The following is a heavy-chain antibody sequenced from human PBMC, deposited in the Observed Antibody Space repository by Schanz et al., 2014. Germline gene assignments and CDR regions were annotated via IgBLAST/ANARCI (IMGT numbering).Heavy chain of an antibody. D-gene: IGHD1-1*01. Sequence: VQLVESGGGLVKPGGSLRLSCAASGFNFSSYSLNWVRQAPGKGLEWVSFVHPGGSTYYPDSVKGRFTISRDSSKNTLYLQMNSLRAEDTAVYFCAKIERNEDWGQGTLVTVSS. CDR2: VHPGGST. CDR3: AKIERNED. J-gene: IGHJ4*02. CDR1: GFNFSSYS. V-gene: IGHV3-NL1*01.